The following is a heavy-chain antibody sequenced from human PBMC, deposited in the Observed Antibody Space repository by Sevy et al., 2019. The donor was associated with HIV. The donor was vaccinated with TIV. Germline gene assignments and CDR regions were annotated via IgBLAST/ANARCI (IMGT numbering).Heavy chain of an antibody. J-gene: IGHJ4*02. CDR3: ATVWYDSSGYYPYYFDY. CDR2: IKQDGSEK. Sequence: GGSLRLSCAASGFTFSSYWMSWVRQAPGKGLEWVANIKQDGSEKYYVDSVKGRFTISRDNAKNSLYLQMNSLRAEDTAVYYCATVWYDSSGYYPYYFDYWGQGTLVTVSS. D-gene: IGHD3-22*01. V-gene: IGHV3-7*01. CDR1: GFTFSSYW.